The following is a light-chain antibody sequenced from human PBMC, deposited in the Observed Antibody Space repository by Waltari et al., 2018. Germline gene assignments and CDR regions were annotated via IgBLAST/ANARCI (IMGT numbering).Light chain of an antibody. J-gene: IGLJ3*02. V-gene: IGLV3-21*04. CDR3: QVWDSSSGHRV. CDR2: YDS. Sequence: SYVLTQPPSVSVAPGKTASITRGGNDIGSKSVHWYQQKPGQAPVLVIYYDSDRPSGIPERFSGSNSGNTATLTISRVEAGDEADYYCQVWDSSSGHRVFGGGTKLTVL. CDR1: DIGSKS.